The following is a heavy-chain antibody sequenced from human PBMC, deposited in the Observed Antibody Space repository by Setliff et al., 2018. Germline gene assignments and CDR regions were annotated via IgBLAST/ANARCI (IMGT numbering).Heavy chain of an antibody. CDR2: IVVGSGNT. Sequence: SVNVSCKASGFPFTSPAVQWVRQARGQRLEWIGWIVVGSGNTNYAQKFQGRVTITRDTSASTAYMELSSLRSEDTAVYYCARISRLAIYYFDYWGQGTLVTVSS. CDR3: ARISRLAIYYFDY. V-gene: IGHV1-58*01. J-gene: IGHJ4*02. D-gene: IGHD3-9*01. CDR1: GFPFTSPA.